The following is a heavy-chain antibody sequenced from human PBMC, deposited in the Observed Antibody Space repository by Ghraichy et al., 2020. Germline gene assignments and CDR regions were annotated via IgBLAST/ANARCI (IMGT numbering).Heavy chain of an antibody. V-gene: IGHV1-2*02. CDR1: GYSFSAYF. Sequence: ASVKVSCRASGYSFSAYFIHWVRQAPGQGFEWMGWSNPNGGGTLYAQTFQGKVFMTRDTSVNTVFMEVTTLKSDDTAIYYCTRGVAENGGRFFDLWGQGTLVTVSS. CDR3: TRGVAENGGRFFDL. J-gene: IGHJ4*02. D-gene: IGHD3-16*01. CDR2: SNPNGGGT.